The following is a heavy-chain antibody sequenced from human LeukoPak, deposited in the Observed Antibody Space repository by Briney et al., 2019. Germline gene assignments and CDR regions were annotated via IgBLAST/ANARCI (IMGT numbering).Heavy chain of an antibody. J-gene: IGHJ4*02. CDR1: GYTFTSYY. CDR3: ASRYCGGDCYSPFFDY. V-gene: IGHV1-46*01. D-gene: IGHD2-21*02. Sequence: ASVKVSCKASGYTFTSYYMHWVRQAPGQGLEWMGIINPSGGSTNYAQKFQGRVTITTDESTSTAYMELSSLRSEDTAVYYCASRYCGGDCYSPFFDYWGQGTLVTVSS. CDR2: INPSGGST.